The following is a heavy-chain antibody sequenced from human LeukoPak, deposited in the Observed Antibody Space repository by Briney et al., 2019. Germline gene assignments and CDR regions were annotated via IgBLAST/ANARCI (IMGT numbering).Heavy chain of an antibody. J-gene: IGHJ4*02. Sequence: GRSLRLSCAASGFTFSSYAMHWVRQAPGKGLEWVAVISYDGSNKYYADSVKGRFTISRDNSKNTLYLQMNSLRAEDTAVYYCAKSLQRFLDTYCFDYWGQGTLVTVSS. CDR1: GFTFSSYA. D-gene: IGHD3-3*01. CDR2: ISYDGSNK. CDR3: AKSLQRFLDTYCFDY. V-gene: IGHV3-30-3*02.